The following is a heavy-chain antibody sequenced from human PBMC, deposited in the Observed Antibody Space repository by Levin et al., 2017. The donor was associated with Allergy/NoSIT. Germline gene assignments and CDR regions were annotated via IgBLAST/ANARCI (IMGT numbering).Heavy chain of an antibody. CDR1: GFTFSDYY. CDR2: ISSSSSYT. D-gene: IGHD3-9*01. CDR3: ARDKKGGYDILTGYLFLAGWFDP. V-gene: IGHV3-11*05. Sequence: GGSLRLSCAASGFTFSDYYMSWIRQAPGKGLEWVSYISSSSSYTNYADSVKGRFTISRDNAKNSLYLQMNSLRAEDTAVYYCARDKKGGYDILTGYLFLAGWFDPWGQGTLVTVSS. J-gene: IGHJ5*02.